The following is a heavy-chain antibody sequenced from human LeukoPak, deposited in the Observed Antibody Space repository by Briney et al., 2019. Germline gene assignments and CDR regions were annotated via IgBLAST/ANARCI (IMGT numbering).Heavy chain of an antibody. V-gene: IGHV5-51*01. Sequence: GESLKMSCKGSGYSFTSYWIGWVRQMPGKGLEWMGIIYPGDSDTIYSPSFQGQVTTSADKSISTAYLQWSSLKASDTAMYYCARRDCSGGSCLDWFDPWGQGTLVTVSS. J-gene: IGHJ5*02. CDR3: ARRDCSGGSCLDWFDP. CDR1: GYSFTSYW. D-gene: IGHD2-15*01. CDR2: IYPGDSDT.